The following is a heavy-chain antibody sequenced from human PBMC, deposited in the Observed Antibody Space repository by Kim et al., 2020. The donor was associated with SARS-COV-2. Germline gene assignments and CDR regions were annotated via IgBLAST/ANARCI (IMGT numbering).Heavy chain of an antibody. V-gene: IGHV4-31*03. CDR3: ARDYVWGSYRIE. J-gene: IGHJ4*02. CDR2: IYYSGST. CDR1: GGSISSGGYY. D-gene: IGHD3-16*02. Sequence: SETLSLTCTVSGGSISSGGYYWSWIRQHRGKGLEWIGYIYYSGSTYYNPSLKSRVTISVDTSKNQFSLKLSSVTAADTAVYYCARDYVWGSYRIEWGQGTLVTVSS.